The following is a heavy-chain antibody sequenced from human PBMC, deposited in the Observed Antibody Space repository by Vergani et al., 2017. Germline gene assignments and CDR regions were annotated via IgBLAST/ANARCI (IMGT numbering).Heavy chain of an antibody. Sequence: EVQLVQSGAEVKKPGATMKISCKVSGYTFTDHYMHWVKQAPGKGLEWMWRVDPVDGETIEAEKFKGRVTIAEDTSTDTAHLELSSLRYEDTAVYYCAIPQTVTTGGMEVWGQGTTVIVSS. CDR2: VDPVDGET. CDR3: AIPQTVTTGGMEV. CDR1: GYTFTDHY. J-gene: IGHJ6*02. D-gene: IGHD4-17*01. V-gene: IGHV1-69-2*01.